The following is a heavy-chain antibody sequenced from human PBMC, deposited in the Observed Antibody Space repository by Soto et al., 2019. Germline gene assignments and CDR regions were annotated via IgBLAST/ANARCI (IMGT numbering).Heavy chain of an antibody. J-gene: IGHJ4*02. V-gene: IGHV3-23*01. CDR2: ISGSGGST. Sequence: GGSLRLSCAASGFSLSSSAMNWVRQAPGKGLEWVSTISGSGGSTYYADSVKGRFTLFRDNSKNTLYLQMNSLRVEDTAVYYCAKRGYDYGRFDYWGQGTLVTVSS. CDR3: AKRGYDYGRFDY. D-gene: IGHD5-12*01. CDR1: GFSLSSSA.